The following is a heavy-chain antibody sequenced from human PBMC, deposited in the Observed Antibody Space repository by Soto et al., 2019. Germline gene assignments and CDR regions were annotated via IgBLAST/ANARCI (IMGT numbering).Heavy chain of an antibody. CDR2: IYHSGST. V-gene: IGHV4-4*02. J-gene: IGHJ6*02. Sequence: SETLSLTCAVSGGSISSSNWWSWVRQPPGKGLEWIGEIYHSGSTNYNPSLKSQVTISVDKSKNQFSLKLSSVTAADTAVYYCARDRARDRRGMDVWGQGTTVTVSS. CDR1: GGSISSSNW. CDR3: ARDRARDRRGMDV.